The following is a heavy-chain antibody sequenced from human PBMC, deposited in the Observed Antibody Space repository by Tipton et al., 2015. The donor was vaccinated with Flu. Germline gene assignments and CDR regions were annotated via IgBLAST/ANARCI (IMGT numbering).Heavy chain of an antibody. Sequence: LRLSCTVSGGSFSNYYWNWIRQPPGKGLEWIGYIFYTGDTSYNPSLKSRVTISTETSKNQFSPKLTSVTAADTAVYYCATLQAPPGPPSWGQGTLVTVSS. CDR1: GGSFSNYY. CDR3: ATLQAPPGPPS. D-gene: IGHD6-13*01. J-gene: IGHJ5*02. CDR2: IFYTGDT. V-gene: IGHV4-59*12.